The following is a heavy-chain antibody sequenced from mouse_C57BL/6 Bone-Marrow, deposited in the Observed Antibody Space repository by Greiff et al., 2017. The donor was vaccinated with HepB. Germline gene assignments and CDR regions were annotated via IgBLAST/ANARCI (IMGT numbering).Heavy chain of an antibody. CDR2: IYPGSGNT. V-gene: IGHV1-55*01. J-gene: IGHJ2*01. Sequence: QVQLQQPGAELVKPGASVKMSCKASGYTFTSYWITWVKQRPGQGLEWIGDIYPGSGNTNYNEKFKSKATLTVDTSSSTAYMQLSSLTSEDSAVYYCARDGNYVGYFDYWGQGTTLTVSS. D-gene: IGHD2-1*01. CDR1: GYTFTSYW. CDR3: ARDGNYVGYFDY.